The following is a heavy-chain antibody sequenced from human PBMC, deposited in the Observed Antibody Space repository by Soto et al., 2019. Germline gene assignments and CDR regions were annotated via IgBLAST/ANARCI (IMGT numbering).Heavy chain of an antibody. J-gene: IGHJ6*02. CDR2: IIPIFGTA. D-gene: IGHD6-19*01. Sequence: QVQLVQSGAEVKKPGSSVKVSCKASGGTFSSYAISWVRQAPGQGLEWMGGIIPIFGTANYAQKFQGRVTITADKSTSTAYMELSSLRSEYTAVYYCARTPSVAGPYYYYGMDVWGQGTTVTVSS. V-gene: IGHV1-69*06. CDR3: ARTPSVAGPYYYYGMDV. CDR1: GGTFSSYA.